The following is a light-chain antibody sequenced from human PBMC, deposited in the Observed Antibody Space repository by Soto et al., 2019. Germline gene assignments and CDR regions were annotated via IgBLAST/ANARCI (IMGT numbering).Light chain of an antibody. V-gene: IGKV1-5*03. CDR1: QSFXSW. Sequence: TQSASTLSGPIRDSVTIACRASQSFXSWFAWDQAKPGKAPKFLXDKASSLERGGPSRLSGSGSGTEFTLTISSLQPYDFATYYCQQYKSDSLTFGEGTKVDIK. CDR2: KAS. CDR3: QQYKSDSLT. J-gene: IGKJ1*01.